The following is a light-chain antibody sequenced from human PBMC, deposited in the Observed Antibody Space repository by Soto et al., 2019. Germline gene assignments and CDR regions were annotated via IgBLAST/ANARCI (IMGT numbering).Light chain of an antibody. J-gene: IGKJ4*01. CDR1: QNIDNN. CDR3: QQYNNWPPLT. V-gene: IGKV3D-15*01. Sequence: EIVMTQSPATLSVSPGDRVTLSCRASQNIDNNLARYQQRPGQPPRLLIYGASTRANGIPARFSGSGSGTEFTLTISSLQSEDFAVYCCQQYNNWPPLTFGGGTKVEIK. CDR2: GAS.